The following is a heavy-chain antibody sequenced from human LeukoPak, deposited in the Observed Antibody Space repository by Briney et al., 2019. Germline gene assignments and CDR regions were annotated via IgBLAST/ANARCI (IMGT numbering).Heavy chain of an antibody. D-gene: IGHD4-17*01. CDR2: LSYDGSNN. V-gene: IGHV3-30*18. Sequence: SGGSLRLSCAASGFTFSSFGMHWVRQAPGKGLEWVAVLSYDGSNNYYADSVKGRFTISRDNSKNTLYLQMNSLRAEDTAVYYRAKDASTVTLHADYWGQGTLVTVSS. CDR3: AKDASTVTLHADY. CDR1: GFTFSSFG. J-gene: IGHJ4*02.